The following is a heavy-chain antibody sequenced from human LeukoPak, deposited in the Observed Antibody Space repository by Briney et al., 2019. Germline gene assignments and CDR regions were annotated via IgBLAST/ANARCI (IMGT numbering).Heavy chain of an antibody. CDR3: ARGGSMNSCSFLPIDQ. J-gene: IGHJ4*01. Sequence: PSETLSLTCTVSGGSISTYYWSWIRQPAGKGLEWIGRIHTSGNTDYNPSLKSRVTMSVDTSKNQFSLKLSSFHAAATAVFYCARGGSMNSCSFLPIDQLGQGTPGT. CDR2: IHTSGNT. D-gene: IGHD2-2*01. V-gene: IGHV4-4*07. CDR1: GGSISTYY.